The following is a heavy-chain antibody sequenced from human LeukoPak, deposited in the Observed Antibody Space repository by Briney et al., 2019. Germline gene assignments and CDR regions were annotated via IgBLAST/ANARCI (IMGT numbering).Heavy chain of an antibody. V-gene: IGHV3-23*01. D-gene: IGHD3-10*01. J-gene: IGHJ4*02. CDR1: GFTFSSNA. Sequence: PGGSLRLSCAASGFTFSSNAMFWVRRAPGKGLEWVSVISGSGDYTNYADSVKGRFIITRDNSKNTLYLQMNSLRAEDTAVYYCARDLSPVVRASPMGYWGQGTLVTVSS. CDR3: ARDLSPVVRASPMGY. CDR2: ISGSGDYT.